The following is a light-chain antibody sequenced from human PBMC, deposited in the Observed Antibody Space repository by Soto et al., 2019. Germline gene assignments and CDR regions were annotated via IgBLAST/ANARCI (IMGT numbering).Light chain of an antibody. CDR1: ESISTW. Sequence: EIQLTQSPSSISASVGDRVTITCRASESISTWLAWYQQKPGKAPKLLIYKASNLESGVPSRFSGSGSETEFSLTISSLQPDDVATYYCQLYDSYSRTLGQGTKVDIK. J-gene: IGKJ1*01. CDR2: KAS. CDR3: QLYDSYSRT. V-gene: IGKV1-5*03.